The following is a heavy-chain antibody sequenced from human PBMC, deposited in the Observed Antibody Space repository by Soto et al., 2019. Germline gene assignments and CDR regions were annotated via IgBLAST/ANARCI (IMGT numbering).Heavy chain of an antibody. CDR1: GGSISSGGYY. CDR3: ARDSSGWYKGYNWFDP. CDR2: ISYSGGT. V-gene: IGHV4-31*03. J-gene: IGHJ5*02. D-gene: IGHD6-19*01. Sequence: PSETLSLTCTVSGGSISSGGYYWSWVRQHPGKGLEWIGFISYSGGTYYNPSLKSRVAISVDTSKNHFSLKLNSVTAADTAVYYCARDSSGWYKGYNWFDPWGQGTLVTVSS.